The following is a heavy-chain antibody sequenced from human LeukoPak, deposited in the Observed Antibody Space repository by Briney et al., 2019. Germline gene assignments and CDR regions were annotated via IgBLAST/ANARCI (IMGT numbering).Heavy chain of an antibody. J-gene: IGHJ3*02. CDR2: LNQPGSEA. CDR1: VFTFRGYW. Sequence: GGSLRLSCTASVFTFRGYWMSWVRQAPGKGLEGIPNLNQPGSEAYYADSVKRPLTSSRDNAKNSLFLQLTSLRAEDTAVYYCARNVDAFDIWGQGTMVTVSS. CDR3: ARNVDAFDI. V-gene: IGHV3-7*01.